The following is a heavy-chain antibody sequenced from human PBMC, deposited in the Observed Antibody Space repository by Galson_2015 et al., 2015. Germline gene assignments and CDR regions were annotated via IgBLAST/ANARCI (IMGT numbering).Heavy chain of an antibody. CDR3: ARGSPYYYDSSGFIDY. Sequence: LRLSCAASGFTFSSYSMNWVRQAPGKGLEWIGYIYYSGSTNYNPSLKSRVTISVDTSKNQFSLKLSSVTAADTAVYYCARGSPYYYDSSGFIDYWGQGTLVTVSS. CDR1: GFTFSSYS. D-gene: IGHD3-22*01. J-gene: IGHJ4*02. V-gene: IGHV4-59*01. CDR2: IYYSGST.